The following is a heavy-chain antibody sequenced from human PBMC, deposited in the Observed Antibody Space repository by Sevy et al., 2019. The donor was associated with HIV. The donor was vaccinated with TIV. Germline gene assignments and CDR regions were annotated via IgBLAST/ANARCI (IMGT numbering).Heavy chain of an antibody. Sequence: GGSLRLSCTASGFTFGDYAMSWFRQAPGKGLEWVGFIRSKAYGGTTEYAASVKGRFTISRDDSKSIAYLQMNSLKTEETAVYYCTRDEDVLRYFDWLLPKGENAFDIWGQGTMVTVSS. J-gene: IGHJ3*02. CDR3: TRDEDVLRYFDWLLPKGENAFDI. CDR2: IRSKAYGGTT. D-gene: IGHD3-9*01. CDR1: GFTFGDYA. V-gene: IGHV3-49*03.